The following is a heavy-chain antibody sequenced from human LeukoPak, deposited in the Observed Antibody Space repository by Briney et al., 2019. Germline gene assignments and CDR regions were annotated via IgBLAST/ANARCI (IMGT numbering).Heavy chain of an antibody. Sequence: PGGSLRLSCGASGFTFSSYWMSWVRQAPGKGLEWVAIINQDGSEKYYVDSVKGRFTISRDNAKNSLYLQMNSLRAEDTAVYYCARDWRLDWFDPWGQGTLVTVSS. J-gene: IGHJ5*02. CDR1: GFTFSSYW. CDR2: INQDGSEK. V-gene: IGHV3-7*01. D-gene: IGHD3-3*01. CDR3: ARDWRLDWFDP.